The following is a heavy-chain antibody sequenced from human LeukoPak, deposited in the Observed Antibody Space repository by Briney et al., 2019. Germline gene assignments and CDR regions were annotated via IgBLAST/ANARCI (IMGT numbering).Heavy chain of an antibody. CDR2: INTSGGST. V-gene: IGHV1-46*01. CDR3: ARGVVLDLTQEIDY. Sequence: APVKVSYKASGHTFTSYYMHWVRQAPGQGLGWMGIINTSGGSTSYVQKFQGRVTMTRDTSISTAYMELSRLRSDDTAVYYCARGVVLDLTQEIDYWGQGTLVSVSS. J-gene: IGHJ4*02. CDR1: GHTFTSYY. D-gene: IGHD2-15*01.